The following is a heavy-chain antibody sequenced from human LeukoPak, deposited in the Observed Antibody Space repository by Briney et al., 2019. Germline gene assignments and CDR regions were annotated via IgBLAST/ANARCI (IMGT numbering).Heavy chain of an antibody. CDR3: ARDRKVYGMDV. D-gene: IGHD1-14*01. V-gene: IGHV3-66*01. CDR1: GFTVSSNY. J-gene: IGHJ6*02. Sequence: GGSLRLSCAASGFTVSSNYMSWVRQAPGKGLEWVSVIYSGGSTYYADSVKGRFTISRDNSKNTLYLQMNSLRAEDTAVYYCARDRKVYGMDVWGQGTTVTVSS. CDR2: IYSGGST.